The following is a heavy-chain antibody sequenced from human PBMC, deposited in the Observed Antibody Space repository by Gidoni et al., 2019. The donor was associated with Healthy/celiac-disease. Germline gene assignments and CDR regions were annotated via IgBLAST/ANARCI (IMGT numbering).Heavy chain of an antibody. CDR1: GFTFSSYG. CDR2: IWYDGSNK. J-gene: IGHJ3*02. CDR3: ARDQTTVTTTGAFDI. Sequence: QVQLVESGGGVVQPERSLRLSCAASGFTFSSYGRHWVRQAPGKGLEWVAVIWYDGSNKYYADSVKGRFTISRDNSKNTLYLQMNSLRAEDTAVYYCARDQTTVTTTGAFDIWGQGTMVTVSS. D-gene: IGHD4-17*01. V-gene: IGHV3-33*01.